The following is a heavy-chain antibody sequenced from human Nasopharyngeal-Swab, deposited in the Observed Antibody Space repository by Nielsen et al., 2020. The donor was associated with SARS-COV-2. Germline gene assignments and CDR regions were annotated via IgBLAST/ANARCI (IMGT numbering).Heavy chain of an antibody. V-gene: IGHV3-7*01. D-gene: IGHD7-27*01. Sequence: GGSLRLSCAASGFTFSSYWMSWVRQAPGKGLEWVANIKQDGGEKNYVDSVKGRFTISRDNAKNSLYLQMNTLRAEDTAVYFCARDPPSTGDYYFDHWGQGTLVTVSS. J-gene: IGHJ4*02. CDR1: GFTFSSYW. CDR2: IKQDGGEK. CDR3: ARDPPSTGDYYFDH.